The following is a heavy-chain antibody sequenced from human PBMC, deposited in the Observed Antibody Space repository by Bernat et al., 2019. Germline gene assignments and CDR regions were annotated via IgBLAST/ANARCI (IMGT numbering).Heavy chain of an antibody. Sequence: QVQLQESGPGLVKPSETLSLTCTVSGDSISSSIYYWAWIRQPPGKGLEWIGTIYNSGSTSYYNPSLKSRVTISVDTSKNEFSLRLSSVTAADTAVYYCARHLRPAAIYWGQGTLVTVSS. V-gene: IGHV4-39*01. CDR1: GDSISSSIYY. CDR3: ARHLRPAAIY. CDR2: IYNSGSTS. J-gene: IGHJ4*02. D-gene: IGHD2-2*01.